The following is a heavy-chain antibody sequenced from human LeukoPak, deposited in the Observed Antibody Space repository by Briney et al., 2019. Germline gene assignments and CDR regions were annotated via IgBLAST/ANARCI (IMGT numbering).Heavy chain of an antibody. CDR3: ARDRYNWNYGAQDV. CDR1: GFTFDDYG. D-gene: IGHD1-7*01. Sequence: PGGSLRLSCAASGFTFDDYGMSWVRQAPGKGLEWVSGINWNVGSTGYADSVKGRFTISRDNAKNSLYLQMNSLRAEDTALYYCARDRYNWNYGAQDVWGKGTTVTVSS. J-gene: IGHJ6*04. V-gene: IGHV3-20*04. CDR2: INWNVGST.